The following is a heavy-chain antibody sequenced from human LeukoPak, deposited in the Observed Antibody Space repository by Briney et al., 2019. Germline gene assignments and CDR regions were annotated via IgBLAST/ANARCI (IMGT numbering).Heavy chain of an antibody. CDR1: GGSVSSTTYY. D-gene: IGHD3-22*01. V-gene: IGHV4-61*01. CDR3: ARGGYYYDSSGYYGGQYDY. CDR2: IYYSGST. Sequence: SETLSLTCTVSGGSVSSTTYYWSWIRQPPGKGLEWIGYIYYSGSTNYNPSLKSRVTISVDTSKNQFSLKLSSVTAADTAVYYCARGGYYYDSSGYYGGQYDYWGQGTLVTVSS. J-gene: IGHJ4*02.